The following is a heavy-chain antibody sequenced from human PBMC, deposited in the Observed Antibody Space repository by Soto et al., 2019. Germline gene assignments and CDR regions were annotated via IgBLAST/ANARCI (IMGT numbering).Heavy chain of an antibody. Sequence: SETLSLTCTVSGGSISSYYWSWIRQPPGKGLAWIGYIYYSGSTNYNPSLKSRVTISVDTSENQFTLKLSSVTAADTDVYYCETGGQNNWDQMVIDAFDIWGQGTMVTVSS. D-gene: IGHD1-20*01. J-gene: IGHJ3*02. V-gene: IGHV4-59*01. CDR3: ETGGQNNWDQMVIDAFDI. CDR2: IYYSGST. CDR1: GGSISSYY.